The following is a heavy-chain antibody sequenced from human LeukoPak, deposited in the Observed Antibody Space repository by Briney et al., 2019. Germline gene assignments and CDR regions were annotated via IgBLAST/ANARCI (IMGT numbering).Heavy chain of an antibody. Sequence: SETLSLTCTVSGGSISPYYWSWIRQTPGKGLEWIGYILYSGTATNYNPSLKSRVTISVDTSKNQFSLKLSSVTAADTAAYYCARVGDWNDLVYWGQGTLVTASS. D-gene: IGHD1-1*01. V-gene: IGHV4-59*01. CDR2: ILYSGTAT. J-gene: IGHJ4*02. CDR1: GGSISPYY. CDR3: ARVGDWNDLVY.